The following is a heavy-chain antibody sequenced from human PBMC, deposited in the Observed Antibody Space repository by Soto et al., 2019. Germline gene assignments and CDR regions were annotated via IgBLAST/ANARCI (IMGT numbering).Heavy chain of an antibody. D-gene: IGHD5-12*01. CDR2: ISAYNGNT. J-gene: IGHJ4*02. CDR3: AYTRGYSGYGEPFDY. Sequence: ASVKVSCKASGYTFTSYGIGWVRQAPGQGLEWMGWISAYNGNTNYAQKLQGRVTMTTDTSTSTAYMELRSLRSDDTAVYYCAYTRGYSGYGEPFDYWGQGTLVTVSS. V-gene: IGHV1-18*01. CDR1: GYTFTSYG.